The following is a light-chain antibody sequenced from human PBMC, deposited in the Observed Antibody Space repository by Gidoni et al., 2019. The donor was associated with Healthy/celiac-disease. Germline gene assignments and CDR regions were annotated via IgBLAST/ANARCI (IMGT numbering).Light chain of an antibody. Sequence: DIVMTQSTDSLAVSLGERATINCKSSQSVLYSSNNKNYLAWYHQKPGRPPKLLIYWASTRESGVPDRCSGSGSWTDFTLTISSLQAEDVAVYYCQQYYSTPWTFGQGTKVEIK. V-gene: IGKV4-1*01. CDR1: QSVLYSSNNKNY. CDR2: WAS. CDR3: QQYYSTPWT. J-gene: IGKJ1*01.